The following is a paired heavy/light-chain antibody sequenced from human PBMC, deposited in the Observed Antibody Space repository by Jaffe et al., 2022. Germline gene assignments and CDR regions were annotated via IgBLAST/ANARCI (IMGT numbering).Heavy chain of an antibody. J-gene: IGHJ5*02. V-gene: IGHV3-9*01. CDR1: GFTFDDYA. Sequence: EVQLVESGGGLVQPGRSLRLSCAASGFTFDDYAMHWVRQAPGKGLEWVSGISWNSGSIGYADSVKGRFTISRDNAKNSLYLQMNSLRAEDTALYYCAKDGLGWAAAGTFNWFDPWGQGTLVTVSS. D-gene: IGHD6-13*01. CDR2: ISWNSGSI. CDR3: AKDGLGWAAAGTFNWFDP.
Light chain of an antibody. CDR3: QQYNNWPSLT. V-gene: IGKV3-15*01. J-gene: IGKJ4*01. Sequence: EIVMTQSPATLSVSPGERATLSCRASQSVSSNLAWYQQKPGQAPRLLIYGASTRATGIPARFSGSGSGTEFTLTISSLQSEDFAVYYCQQYNNWPSLTFGGGTKVEIK. CDR1: QSVSSN. CDR2: GAS.